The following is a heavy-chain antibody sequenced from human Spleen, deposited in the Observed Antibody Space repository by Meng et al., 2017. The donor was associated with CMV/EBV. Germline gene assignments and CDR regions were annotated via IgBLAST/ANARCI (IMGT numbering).Heavy chain of an antibody. CDR3: ARSMIMYNWNDLDA. Sequence: GGSLRLSCAASGFTFSSYWMSWVRQAPGKGLEWVANIKQDGSEKYYVDSVKGRFTISRDNAKNPFYLHMNSLRAEDTAVYYCARSMIMYNWNDLDAWGQGTLVTVSS. J-gene: IGHJ4*02. CDR2: IKQDGSEK. V-gene: IGHV3-7*01. D-gene: IGHD1-1*01. CDR1: GFTFSSYW.